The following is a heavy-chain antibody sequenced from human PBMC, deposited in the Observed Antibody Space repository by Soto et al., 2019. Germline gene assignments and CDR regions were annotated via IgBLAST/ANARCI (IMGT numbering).Heavy chain of an antibody. CDR1: GFSLSTSGVS. V-gene: IGHV2-5*02. Sequence: QITLKESGPTLVKPAQTLTLTCTFSGFSLSTSGVSVGWIRQPPGKALDWLALIYWDDDKRYSPSLKSRLTITKDTSKNQVVLTMTNMDPVDTATYYCAHINSTTVTTSAEYFQHWGQGTLVTVSS. D-gene: IGHD4-17*01. CDR2: IYWDDDK. CDR3: AHINSTTVTTSAEYFQH. J-gene: IGHJ1*01.